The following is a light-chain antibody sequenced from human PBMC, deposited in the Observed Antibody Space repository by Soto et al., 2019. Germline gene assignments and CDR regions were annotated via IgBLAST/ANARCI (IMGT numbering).Light chain of an antibody. CDR2: EVS. CDR1: SSDVGGYKY. J-gene: IGLJ1*01. CDR3: CSYAGSYTYV. Sequence: VLTQPASVSGSPGQSITISCTGTSSDVGGYKYVSWYQQHPDKAPKLIIFEVSNRPSGISSRFSGSKSGNTASLTISGLQAEDEADYYCCSYAGSYTYVFGTGTKVTVL. V-gene: IGLV2-14*01.